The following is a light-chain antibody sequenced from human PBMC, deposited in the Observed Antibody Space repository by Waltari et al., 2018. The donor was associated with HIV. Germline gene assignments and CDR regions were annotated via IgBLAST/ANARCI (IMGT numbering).Light chain of an antibody. CDR3: QQYGSSPLFT. Sequence: EIVLTQSPGTLSLSPGERATLSCRASQSVSSNYLARYQQKPGQAPRLLIYGASSRATGIPDRFSGSGSGTDFTLTISRLEPEDFAVYYCQQYGSSPLFTFGPGTKVDVK. J-gene: IGKJ3*01. CDR1: QSVSSNY. CDR2: GAS. V-gene: IGKV3-20*01.